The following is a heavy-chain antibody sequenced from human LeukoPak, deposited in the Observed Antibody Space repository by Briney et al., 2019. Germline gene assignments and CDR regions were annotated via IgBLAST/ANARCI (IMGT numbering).Heavy chain of an antibody. V-gene: IGHV1-3*01. D-gene: IGHD3-3*01. CDR2: INAGNGNT. Sequence: ASVKVSCKASGYTFTSYAMHWVRQAPGQRLEWMGWINAGNGNTKYSQKFQGRVTITRDTSASTAYMELSSLRSEDTAVYYCASAIAIFGVVPVGIDYWGQGTLVTVSS. CDR3: ASAIAIFGVVPVGIDY. CDR1: GYTFTSYA. J-gene: IGHJ4*02.